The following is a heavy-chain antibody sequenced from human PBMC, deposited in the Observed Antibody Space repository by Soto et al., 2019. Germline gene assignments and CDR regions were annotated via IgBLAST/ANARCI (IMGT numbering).Heavy chain of an antibody. V-gene: IGHV3-23*01. CDR2: ISGSGGST. CDR3: AKSNYDSSGYYNY. D-gene: IGHD3-22*01. Sequence: GGSLRLSCAASGFTFSSYAMGWVRQAPGKGLEWVSAISGSGGSTYYADSVKGRFTISRDNSKNTLYLQMNSLRAEDTAVYYCAKSNYDSSGYYNYWGQGTLLTVSS. CDR1: GFTFSSYA. J-gene: IGHJ4*02.